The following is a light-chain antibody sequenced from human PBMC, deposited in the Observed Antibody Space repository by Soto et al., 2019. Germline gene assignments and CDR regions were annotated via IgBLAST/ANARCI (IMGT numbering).Light chain of an antibody. J-gene: IGKJ1*01. CDR1: QSVSSN. CDR2: GAS. Sequence: EIVMTQSPATLSVSPGERATLSCRASQSVSSNLAWYQQKPGQAPRLLIYGASTRATGIPARFSGSGSGTEFTLTISSLQSEDFAVYYCQQYNNWPFFWTFGQGTKVEIK. CDR3: QQYNNWPFFWT. V-gene: IGKV3-15*01.